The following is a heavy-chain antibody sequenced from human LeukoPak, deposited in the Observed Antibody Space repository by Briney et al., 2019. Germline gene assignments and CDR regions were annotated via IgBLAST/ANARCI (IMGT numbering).Heavy chain of an antibody. D-gene: IGHD2-2*01. Sequence: SQTLSLTCAISGDSVSSNSAAWNWLRQAPSRGLEWLVRTYYRSKWYNDYAVSVKSRITVNPDTSKNQYSMQLNSVTPEDTAVYYCARDCFAKGSTSTYYYYGMDVWGQGTTVTVSS. CDR1: GDSVSSNSAA. V-gene: IGHV6-1*01. CDR2: TYYRSKWYN. CDR3: ARDCFAKGSTSTYYYYGMDV. J-gene: IGHJ6*02.